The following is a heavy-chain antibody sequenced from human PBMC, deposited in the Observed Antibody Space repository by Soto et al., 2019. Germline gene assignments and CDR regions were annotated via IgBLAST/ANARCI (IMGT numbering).Heavy chain of an antibody. J-gene: IGHJ1*01. CDR1: GFTFDEYA. CDR2: ITWNGVNI. Sequence: SLTLSCAVSGFTFDEYAMHWVRQAPGKGLEWVSSITWNGVNIGYADPVKGRFTISRDNAKNSHYLQMNSLRVEDTALYSCAELAPHSSGHSDYFKPWGKGTLVTVSS. CDR3: AELAPHSSGHSDYFKP. D-gene: IGHD6-19*01. V-gene: IGHV3-9*01.